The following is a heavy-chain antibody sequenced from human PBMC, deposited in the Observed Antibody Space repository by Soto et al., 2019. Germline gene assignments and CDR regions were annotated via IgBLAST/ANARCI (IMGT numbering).Heavy chain of an antibody. CDR1: GDTFSSYT. Sequence: QVQLVQSGAEVKKPGSSVKVSCKASGDTFSSYTISWVRQAPGQGLEWMGRIIPILGIANYEQKFQGRVTITADKSTSTAYMELSSLRSEDTAVYYCAREGSGYDSSGYPHTFEDYSGQGTLVTVSS. V-gene: IGHV1-69*08. J-gene: IGHJ4*02. CDR3: AREGSGYDSSGYPHTFEDY. D-gene: IGHD3-22*01. CDR2: IIPILGIA.